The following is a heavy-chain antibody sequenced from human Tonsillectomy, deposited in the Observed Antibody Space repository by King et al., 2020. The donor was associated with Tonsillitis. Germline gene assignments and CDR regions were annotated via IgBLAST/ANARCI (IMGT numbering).Heavy chain of an antibody. CDR3: AKDAVDNWNDVPLPFDI. D-gene: IGHD1-1*01. V-gene: IGHV3-23*04. J-gene: IGHJ3*02. CDR2: ISGSGGST. CDR1: GFTFSSYA. Sequence: VQLVESGGGLVQPGGSLRLSCAASGFTFSSYAMSWVRQAPGKGLEWVSAISGSGGSTYYADSVKGRFTISRDNSKNMLYLQMNSLRAEDTAVYYCAKDAVDNWNDVPLPFDIWGQGTMVTVSS.